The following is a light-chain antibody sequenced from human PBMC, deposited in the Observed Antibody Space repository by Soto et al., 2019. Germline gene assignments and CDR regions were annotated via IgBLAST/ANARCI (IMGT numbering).Light chain of an antibody. J-gene: IGKJ4*01. V-gene: IGKV3-11*01. CDR2: DAS. CDR3: QQPRGWPIT. CDR1: PSVDTI. Sequence: EIVLTQSPATLSLSPGERATLSCRVSPSVDTILSWYQQKPCQVPRLLIYDASNRATGIPARFSGSGSGTDFTLTISRLEPEDFAVYYCQQPRGWPITFGGGTKVEIK.